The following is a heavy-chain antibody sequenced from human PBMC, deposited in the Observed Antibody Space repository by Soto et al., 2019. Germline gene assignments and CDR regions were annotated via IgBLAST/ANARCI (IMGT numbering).Heavy chain of an antibody. Sequence: QVQLVESGGGVVQPGKSLRLSCAASGFIFSNYGMHWVRQAPGKGLEWVALISFDGKNRKYADSVKGRFTIYRDNPNNTLYLEMNSLMPEDTAFYYCAKRGGVVGGSEHPFFEYWGQGTLVTVSS. J-gene: IGHJ4*02. CDR1: GFIFSNYG. CDR2: ISFDGKNR. V-gene: IGHV3-30*18. D-gene: IGHD2-15*01. CDR3: AKRGGVVGGSEHPFFEY.